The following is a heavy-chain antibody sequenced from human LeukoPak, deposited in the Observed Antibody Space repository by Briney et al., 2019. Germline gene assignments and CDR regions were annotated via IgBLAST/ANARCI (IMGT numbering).Heavy chain of an antibody. J-gene: IGHJ4*02. CDR1: GGSISSGDYY. CDR3: ASMWRDYGDLPYFDY. D-gene: IGHD4-17*01. CDR2: IYYSGST. Sequence: SETLSLTCTVSGGSISSGDYYWSWIRQPPGKGLEWIGYIYYSGSTYYNPSLKSRVTISVATSKNQFSLKLSSVTAADTAVYYCASMWRDYGDLPYFDYWGQGTLVTVSS. V-gene: IGHV4-30-4*01.